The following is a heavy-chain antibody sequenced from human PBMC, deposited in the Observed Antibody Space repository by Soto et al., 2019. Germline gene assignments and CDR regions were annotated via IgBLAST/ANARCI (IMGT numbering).Heavy chain of an antibody. CDR2: VSTSGGSA. CDR1: GFTFSNYA. CDR3: MGGAY. J-gene: IGHJ4*02. V-gene: IGHV3-23*01. Sequence: EVQVLESGGGLVQPGGSLRLSCAASGFTFSNYAMAWVRQAAGKGLEWVSSVSTSGGSAYYADSVNGRFTISRDNSKNTLNLQMNSLRAEDTALYYCMGGAYWGQGTLVTVSS. D-gene: IGHD1-26*01.